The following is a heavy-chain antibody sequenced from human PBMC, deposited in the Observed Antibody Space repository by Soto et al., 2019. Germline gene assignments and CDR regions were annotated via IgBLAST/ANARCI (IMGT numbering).Heavy chain of an antibody. CDR3: ARVGGAMFGVGIDASLYYYGMDV. CDR1: GYDFTNFA. Sequence: QVQLVQSGTEVRKPGASVKVSCEASGYDFTNFAITWVRRAPGKGLEWLGWISAHNGVTNYAQKVRDRVTTTTDTPTPTAYMELKSLISDDTAVYYCARVGGAMFGVGIDASLYYYGMDVWGQGTTITVSS. D-gene: IGHD3-3*02. CDR2: ISAHNGVT. V-gene: IGHV1-18*01. J-gene: IGHJ6*02.